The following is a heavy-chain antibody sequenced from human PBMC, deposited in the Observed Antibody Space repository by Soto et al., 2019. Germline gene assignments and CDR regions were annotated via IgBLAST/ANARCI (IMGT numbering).Heavy chain of an antibody. V-gene: IGHV1-18*01. Sequence: QVQLVQSGAEVKKPGASVKVSCKASGYTFTSYGISWVRQAPGQGLEWMGWISAYNGNTDYAQKLQGRVTMTTDTSTSTAYMELRSLRSDDTAVYYCASYLLIPLWSTPGLGYWGQGTLVTVSS. CDR1: GYTFTSYG. CDR2: ISAYNGNT. J-gene: IGHJ4*02. CDR3: ASYLLIPLWSTPGLGY. D-gene: IGHD2-15*01.